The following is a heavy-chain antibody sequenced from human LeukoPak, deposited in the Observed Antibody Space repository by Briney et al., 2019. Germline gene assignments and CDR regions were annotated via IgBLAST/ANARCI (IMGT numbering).Heavy chain of an antibody. CDR1: GFTFSSYG. J-gene: IGHJ4*02. CDR3: ARDHSSSWSNLDY. CDR2: IWYDGSNK. Sequence: GGSLRLSCAASGFTFSSYGMHWVRQAPGKGLEWVAVIWYDGSNKYYADSVKGRFTISRDNSKNTLYLQMNSLRAEDTAVYYCARDHSSSWSNLDYWGQGTPVTVSS. D-gene: IGHD6-13*01. V-gene: IGHV3-33*01.